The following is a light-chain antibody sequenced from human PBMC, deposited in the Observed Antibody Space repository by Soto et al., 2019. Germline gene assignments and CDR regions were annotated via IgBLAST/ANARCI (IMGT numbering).Light chain of an antibody. CDR3: QQYGTSPLT. CDR1: QSVSSSY. CDR2: GAS. Sequence: EIVLTQSPGTLSLSPGERATLSCRASQSVSSSYLAWYQNKPGQAPRLLIYGASSRATGIPDRFSGSGSGTDFTLIISRLEPDDFAVYYCQQYGTSPLTFGGGTKVEI. J-gene: IGKJ4*01. V-gene: IGKV3-20*01.